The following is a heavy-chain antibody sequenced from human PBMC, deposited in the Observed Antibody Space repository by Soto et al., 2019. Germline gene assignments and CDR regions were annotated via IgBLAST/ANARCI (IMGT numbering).Heavy chain of an antibody. V-gene: IGHV3-30*18. CDR1: GFTFSSYG. D-gene: IGHD3-10*01. J-gene: IGHJ6*02. CDR3: AKDRGGVWFHFDYGMDV. CDR2: ISYDGSNK. Sequence: GGSLRLSCAASGFTFSSYGMHWVRQAPGKGLEWVAVISYDGSNKYYADSVKGRFTISRDNSKNTLYLQMNSLRAEDTAVYYCAKDRGGVWFHFDYGMDVWGQGTTVTVSS.